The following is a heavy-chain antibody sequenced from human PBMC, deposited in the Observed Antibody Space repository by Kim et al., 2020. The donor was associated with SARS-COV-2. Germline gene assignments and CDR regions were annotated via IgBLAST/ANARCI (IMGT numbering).Heavy chain of an antibody. CDR2: IDPSDSYT. J-gene: IGHJ4*02. V-gene: IGHV5-10-1*01. CDR3: ARHETHSGRGIAAAGTPDY. CDR1: GYSFTSYW. Sequence: GESLKISCKGSGYSFTSYWISWVRQMPGKGLEWMGRIDPSDSYTNYSPSFQGHVTISADKSISTAYLQWSSLKASDTAMYYCARHETHSGRGIAAAGTPDYWGQGTLVTVSS. D-gene: IGHD6-13*01.